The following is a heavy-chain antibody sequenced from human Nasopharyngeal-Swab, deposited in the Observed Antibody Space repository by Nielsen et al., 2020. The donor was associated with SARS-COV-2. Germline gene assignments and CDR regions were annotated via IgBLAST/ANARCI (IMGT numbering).Heavy chain of an antibody. CDR1: GYTFTSYG. J-gene: IGHJ4*02. CDR2: ISAYNGNT. CDR3: ARKGSSSWYSYNDY. V-gene: IGHV1-18*04. D-gene: IGHD6-13*01. Sequence: ASVKVSCKASGYTFTSYGISWVRQAPGQGLEWMGWISAYNGNTNYAQKLQGRVTMTTDTSASTAYMELRSLRSDDTAVYYCARKGSSSWYSYNDYWGQGTLVTVSS.